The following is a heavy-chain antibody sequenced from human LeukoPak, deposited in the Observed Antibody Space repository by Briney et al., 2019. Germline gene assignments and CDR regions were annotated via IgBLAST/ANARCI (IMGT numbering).Heavy chain of an antibody. V-gene: IGHV3-23*01. CDR3: ARPAVSGWSLDY. CDR2: ISGSGGST. Sequence: GGSLRLSCAASGFTFSSYAMRWVRQAPGKGLEWVSAISGSGGSTYYADSVKGRFTISRDNSKNTLYLQMNSLRAEDTAVYYCARPAVSGWSLDYWGQGTLVTVSS. J-gene: IGHJ4*02. CDR1: GFTFSSYA. D-gene: IGHD6-19*01.